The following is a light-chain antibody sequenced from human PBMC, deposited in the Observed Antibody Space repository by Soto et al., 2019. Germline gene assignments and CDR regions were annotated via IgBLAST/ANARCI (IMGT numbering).Light chain of an antibody. J-gene: IGKJ2*01. V-gene: IGKV4-1*01. CDR1: QRVLYSSTNKNY. Sequence: DIVMTQSPDSLAVSLGERATINCKSSQRVLYSSTNKNYLAWYQQKAGQPPKLLIYWASTRESGVPDRISGSGSGTDFTLTISSLRAEDVAVYYCQQYYSSPRTFGQGTKLEIK. CDR2: WAS. CDR3: QQYYSSPRT.